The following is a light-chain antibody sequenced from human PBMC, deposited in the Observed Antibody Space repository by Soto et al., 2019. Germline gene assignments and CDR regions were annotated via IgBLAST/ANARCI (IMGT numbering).Light chain of an antibody. V-gene: IGKV3D-15*01. CDR1: QSVDID. CDR3: QQYRGWPRT. Sequence: EIVPTQSPGTLSVSPGERVTLSCRASQSVDIDLAWYQQKPGQAPGLLIYGASTRATDMPGRFRGSGAGAEFTLTISSLQSEDSAVYYCQQYRGWPRTLGQGTKVDIK. J-gene: IGKJ1*01. CDR2: GAS.